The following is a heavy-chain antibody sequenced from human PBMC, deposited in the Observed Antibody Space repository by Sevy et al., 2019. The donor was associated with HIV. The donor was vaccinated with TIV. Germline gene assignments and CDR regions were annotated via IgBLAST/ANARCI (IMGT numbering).Heavy chain of an antibody. J-gene: IGHJ4*02. D-gene: IGHD5-18*01. CDR3: TPAGYRFDY. CDR1: GFTFSGSD. CDR2: IRSKAKNYAT. Sequence: GGSLRLSCAASGFTFSGSDMHWVRQASGKGLEWVGRIRSKAKNYATAYAASVKGRFTISRDDSKNTAYLQMNSLKTEDTAVYFCTPAGYRFDYWGQGTLVTVSS. V-gene: IGHV3-73*01.